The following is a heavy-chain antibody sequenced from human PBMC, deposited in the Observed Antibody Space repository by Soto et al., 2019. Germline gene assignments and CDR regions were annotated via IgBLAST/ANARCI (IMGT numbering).Heavy chain of an antibody. CDR3: ARGLSTLSPLDY. CDR2: INPSGGST. CDR1: GYTFTSYY. Sequence: ASVKVSCKASGYTFTSYYMHWVRQAPGQWLEWMGIINPSGGSTSYAQKFQGRVTISVDKSKNQFSLKLSSVTAADTAVYYCARGLSTLSPLDYWGQGTLVTVSS. V-gene: IGHV1-46*01. D-gene: IGHD3-16*02. J-gene: IGHJ4*02.